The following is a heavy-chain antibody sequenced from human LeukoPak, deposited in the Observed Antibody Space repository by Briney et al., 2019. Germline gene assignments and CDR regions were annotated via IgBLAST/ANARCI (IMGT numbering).Heavy chain of an antibody. CDR2: ISSSSSYI. V-gene: IGHV3-21*01. J-gene: IGHJ4*02. CDR1: GFTFSTYA. D-gene: IGHD3-10*01. Sequence: GGSLRLSCAASGFTFSTYAMHWVRQPPGKGLEWVSSISSSSSYIYYADSVKGRFTISRDNAKNSLYLQMNSLRAEDTAVYYCARGGSGDYWGQGTLVTVSS. CDR3: ARGGSGDY.